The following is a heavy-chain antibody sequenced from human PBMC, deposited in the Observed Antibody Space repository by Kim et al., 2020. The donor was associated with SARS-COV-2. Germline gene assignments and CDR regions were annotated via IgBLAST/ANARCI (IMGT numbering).Heavy chain of an antibody. J-gene: IGHJ4*02. CDR3: ARGEVGATGQMGY. Sequence: SVKVSCKASGGTFSSYAISWVRQAPGQGLEWMGGIIPIFGTANYAQKFQGRVTITADESTSTAYMELSSLRSEDTAVYYCARGEVGATGQMGYWGQGTLVTVSS. CDR2: IIPIFGTA. CDR1: GGTFSSYA. D-gene: IGHD1-26*01. V-gene: IGHV1-69*13.